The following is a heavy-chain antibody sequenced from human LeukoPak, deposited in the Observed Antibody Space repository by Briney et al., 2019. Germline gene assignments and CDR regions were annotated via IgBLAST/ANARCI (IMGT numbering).Heavy chain of an antibody. Sequence: SETLSLTCTVSGGSISSYYWSWIRQPPGKGLEWIGYIYYSGSTNYNPSLKSRVTISVDTFKNQFSLKLSSVTAADTAVYYCAGGRDGYNFSDYWGQGTLVTVSS. CDR3: AGGRDGYNFSDY. CDR2: IYYSGST. D-gene: IGHD5-24*01. CDR1: GGSISSYY. J-gene: IGHJ4*02. V-gene: IGHV4-59*01.